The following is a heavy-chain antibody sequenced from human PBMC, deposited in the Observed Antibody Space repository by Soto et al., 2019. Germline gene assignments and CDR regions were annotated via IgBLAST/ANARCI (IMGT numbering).Heavy chain of an antibody. CDR1: GFIVNGKKY. Sequence: EVQVVESGGGLIQPGGSLRLSCAASGFIVNGKKYLTWVRQAPGKVLEWLSAVYSSDGTFYAVSVKGRFTVSLYNVKNTVYFQMNSLRSEDTGLYYCATWRLRERAFAVWGAGTRVTVSA. CDR2: VYSSDGT. J-gene: IGHJ3*01. D-gene: IGHD1-1*01. V-gene: IGHV3-53*01. CDR3: ATWRLRERAFAV.